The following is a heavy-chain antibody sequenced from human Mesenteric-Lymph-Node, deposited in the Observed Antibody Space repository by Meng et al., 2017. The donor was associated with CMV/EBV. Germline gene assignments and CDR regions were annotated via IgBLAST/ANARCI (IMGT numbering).Heavy chain of an antibody. D-gene: IGHD4-23*01. J-gene: IGHJ4*02. Sequence: QRQLRQAGGGLVKPSETLSLTCAVYGGCFSGYYCSCIRRPPGKGLEWIGEINHSGSTNYNPSLKSRVTISVDTSKNQFSLKLSSVTAADTAVYYCARHQRWLKSEGGFNYWGQGTLVTVSS. CDR3: ARHQRWLKSEGGFNY. V-gene: IGHV4-34*01. CDR1: GGCFSGYY. CDR2: INHSGST.